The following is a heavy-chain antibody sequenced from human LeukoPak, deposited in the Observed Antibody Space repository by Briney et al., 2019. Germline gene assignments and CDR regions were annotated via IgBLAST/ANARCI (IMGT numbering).Heavy chain of an antibody. D-gene: IGHD3-10*01. J-gene: IGHJ4*02. CDR2: ISTYNGDT. Sequence: EASVKVSCKASGYTFSSYGISWVRQAPGQGLEWMGWISTYNGDTHYAQKFQGRVTMTTDTSTSTAYMELSSLRSEDTAVYYCATDDYYGSGSYFAYWGQGTLVTVSS. V-gene: IGHV1-18*01. CDR1: GYTFSSYG. CDR3: ATDDYYGSGSYFAY.